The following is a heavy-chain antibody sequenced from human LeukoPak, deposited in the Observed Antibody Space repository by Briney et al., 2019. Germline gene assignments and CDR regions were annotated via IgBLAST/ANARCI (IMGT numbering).Heavy chain of an antibody. CDR1: GFTFSSYN. J-gene: IGHJ4*02. CDR2: ISSSSNSI. CDR3: ARDGWFGDRNLVY. D-gene: IGHD3-10*01. V-gene: IGHV3-48*01. Sequence: GGSLRLSCAASGFTFSSYNMNWVRQAPGKGLEWVSYISSSSNSIYYADSVKGRFTISRDNAKNSLYLQMHSLRAEDTAVYYCARDGWFGDRNLVYWGQGTLVTVSS.